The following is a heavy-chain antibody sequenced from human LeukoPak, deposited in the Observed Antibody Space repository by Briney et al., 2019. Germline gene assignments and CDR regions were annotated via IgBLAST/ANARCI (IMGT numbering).Heavy chain of an antibody. V-gene: IGHV3-21*05. CDR3: ARDIGGSYSAIDY. J-gene: IGHJ4*02. CDR1: GFTFSFYS. D-gene: IGHD1-26*01. CDR2: ISGSGSDI. Sequence: GGSLRLSCAGSGFTFSFYSLNWVRQAPGRGPEWVSFISGSGSDIFYADSVKGRFTISRDNAKNSVSLQMDSLRGDDTAVYYCARDIGGSYSAIDYWGQGTLVTVSS.